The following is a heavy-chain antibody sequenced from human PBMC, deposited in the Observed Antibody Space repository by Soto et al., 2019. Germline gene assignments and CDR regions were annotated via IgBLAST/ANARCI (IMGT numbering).Heavy chain of an antibody. J-gene: IGHJ4*02. CDR1: GVTCSSYA. Sequence: GGSLRLSCAASGVTCSSYARSWVRQAPGKGLEWVSAISGSGGSTYYADSVKGRFTISRDNSKNTLYLQMNSLRAEDTAVYYCAKDRWNWYYFDYWGQGTLVTVS. CDR3: AKDRWNWYYFDY. V-gene: IGHV3-23*01. CDR2: ISGSGGST. D-gene: IGHD1-7*01.